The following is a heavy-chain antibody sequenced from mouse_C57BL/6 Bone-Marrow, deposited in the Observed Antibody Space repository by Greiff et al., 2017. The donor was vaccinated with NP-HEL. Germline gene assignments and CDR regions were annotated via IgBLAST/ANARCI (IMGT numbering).Heavy chain of an antibody. CDR1: GYTFTTYP. J-gene: IGHJ2*01. CDR2: FHPYNDDT. D-gene: IGHD1-1*01. V-gene: IGHV1-47*01. Sequence: QVQLKESGAELVKPGASVKMSCKASGYTFTTYPIEWMKQNHGKSLEWIGNFHPYNDDTKYNEKFKGKATLTVDKSSSTAYMQLSSLTSEDSAVYYCARSLFITTVVATGDYWGQGTTLTVSS. CDR3: ARSLFITTVVATGDY.